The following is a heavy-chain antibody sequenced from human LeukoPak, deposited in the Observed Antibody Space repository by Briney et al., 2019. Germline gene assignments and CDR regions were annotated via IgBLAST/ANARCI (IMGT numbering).Heavy chain of an antibody. Sequence: SETLSLTCTVSGGSISRGSYYWSWIWQPAGKGLEWIGRIYTSGSTNYNPSLKSRVTISADTSKNQFSLKLSSVTAADTAVYYCARIGSSWYVFDYWGQGTLVTVSS. D-gene: IGHD6-13*01. J-gene: IGHJ4*02. CDR2: IYTSGST. CDR3: ARIGSSWYVFDY. CDR1: GGSISRGSYY. V-gene: IGHV4-61*02.